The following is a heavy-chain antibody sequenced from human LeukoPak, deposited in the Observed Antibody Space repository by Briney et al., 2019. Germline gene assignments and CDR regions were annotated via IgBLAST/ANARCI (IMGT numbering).Heavy chain of an antibody. D-gene: IGHD5-12*01. CDR2: ISAYNGNT. Sequence: ASVKVSCKASGYTFTSYGISWVRQAPGRGLEWMGWISAYNGNTNYAQKLQGRVTMTTDTSTSTAYMELRSLRSDDTAVYYCARVDTVATTDLYYYYGMDVWGQGTTVTVSS. CDR3: ARVDTVATTDLYYYYGMDV. J-gene: IGHJ6*02. V-gene: IGHV1-18*01. CDR1: GYTFTSYG.